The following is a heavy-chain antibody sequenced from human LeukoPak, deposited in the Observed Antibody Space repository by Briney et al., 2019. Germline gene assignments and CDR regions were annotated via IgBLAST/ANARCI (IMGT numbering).Heavy chain of an antibody. CDR2: IIPIFGTA. D-gene: IGHD2-15*01. CDR1: GGTFSSYA. Sequence: SVKVSCKASGGTFSSYAISWVRQAPGQGLEWMEGIIPIFGTANYAQKFQGRVTITADESTSAAYMELSSLRSEDTAVYYCARGFFGASVANGMDVWGQGTTVTVSS. J-gene: IGHJ6*02. CDR3: ARGFFGASVANGMDV. V-gene: IGHV1-69*01.